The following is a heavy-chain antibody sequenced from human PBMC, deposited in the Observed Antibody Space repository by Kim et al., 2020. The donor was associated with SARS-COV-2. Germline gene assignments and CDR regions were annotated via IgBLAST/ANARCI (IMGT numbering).Heavy chain of an antibody. CDR1: GGSIGRYH. V-gene: IGHV4-59*01. J-gene: IGHJ3*02. Sequence: SETLSLTCTVSGGSIGRYHWTWIRQPPGKGLDWIACIDYSGSTNYNPSLKSRVITSVDTSKKQFSLKLNSVTAADTAVYYCARRLTRGDAFDIWGQGTMIPVSS. CDR3: ARRLTRGDAFDI. CDR2: IDYSGST.